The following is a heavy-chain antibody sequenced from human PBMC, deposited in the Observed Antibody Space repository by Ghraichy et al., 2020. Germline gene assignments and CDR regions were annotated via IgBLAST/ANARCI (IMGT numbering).Heavy chain of an antibody. Sequence: GGSLRLSCAASGFTFTNYAMSWLRQAPGKGLDWVSTITSSGGGVYYADSVKGRFIISRDNSKNTLFLQMSGLRAEDTAVYYCAKLGNSASAVGGRFDPWGQGTLVTVSS. CDR3: AKLGNSASAVGGRFDP. V-gene: IGHV3-23*01. CDR2: ITSSGGGV. J-gene: IGHJ5*02. CDR1: GFTFTNYA. D-gene: IGHD3-16*01.